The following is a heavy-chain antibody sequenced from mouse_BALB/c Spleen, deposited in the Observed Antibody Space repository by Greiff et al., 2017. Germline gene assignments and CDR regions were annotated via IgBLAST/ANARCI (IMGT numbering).Heavy chain of an antibody. Sequence: EVKVVESGGGLVQPGGSLKLSCAASGFTFSSYGMSWVRQTPDKRLELVATINSNGGSTYYPDSVKGRFTISRDNAKNTLYLQMSSLKSEDTAMYYCARDHYSYYFDYWGQGTTLTVSS. V-gene: IGHV5-6-3*01. J-gene: IGHJ2*01. CDR3: ARDHYSYYFDY. CDR1: GFTFSSYG. CDR2: INSNGGST. D-gene: IGHD1-2*01.